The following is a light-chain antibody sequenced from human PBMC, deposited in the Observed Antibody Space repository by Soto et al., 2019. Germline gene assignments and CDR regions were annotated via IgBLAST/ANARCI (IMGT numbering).Light chain of an antibody. CDR2: EVS. CDR3: SSYTSINTLV. V-gene: IGLV2-14*01. Sequence: SAMTQPASVSGSPGQSITISCTGTSSDVGGYNYVSWYQQHPGKAPKLMIYEVSNRPSGVSNRFSGSQSGNPASLTIAGLQAEDEADYYCSSYTSINTLVFGGGTKLTVL. J-gene: IGLJ3*02. CDR1: SSDVGGYNY.